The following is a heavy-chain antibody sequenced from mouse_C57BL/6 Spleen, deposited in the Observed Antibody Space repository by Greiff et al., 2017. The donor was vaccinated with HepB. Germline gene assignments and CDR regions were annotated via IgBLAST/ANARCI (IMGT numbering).Heavy chain of an antibody. Sequence: QVQLQQPGAELVKPGASVKLSCQASGYTFTSYWMQWVKQRPGQGLEWIGEIDPSDSYTNYNQKFKGKATLTVDTSSSTAFMQLSSLTSEDSAVYYCARWGGSGYSFAYWGQGTLVTVSA. CDR1: GYTFTSYW. CDR3: ARWGGSGYSFAY. J-gene: IGHJ3*01. V-gene: IGHV1-50*01. D-gene: IGHD3-2*02. CDR2: IDPSDSYT.